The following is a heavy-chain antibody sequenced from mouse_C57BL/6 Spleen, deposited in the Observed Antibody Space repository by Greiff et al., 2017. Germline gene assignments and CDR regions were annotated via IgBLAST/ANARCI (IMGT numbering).Heavy chain of an antibody. CDR1: GYTFTDYE. D-gene: IGHD2-2*01. V-gene: IGHV1-15*01. J-gene: IGHJ2*01. CDR2: IDPETGGT. CDR3: TRAPLWGGYPYYFDG. Sequence: VQLQESGAELVRPGASVTLSCKASGYTFTDYEMHWVKQTPVHGLEWIGAIDPETGGTAYNQKFKGKAILTADKSSSTAYMELRSLTSEDSAVYYCTRAPLWGGYPYYFDGWGQGTTLTVSS.